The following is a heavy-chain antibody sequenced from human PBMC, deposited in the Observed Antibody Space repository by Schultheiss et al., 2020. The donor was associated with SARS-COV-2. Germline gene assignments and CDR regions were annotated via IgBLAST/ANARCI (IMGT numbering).Heavy chain of an antibody. CDR2: IYYSGST. CDR3: ARDGSRWFDP. CDR1: GGSISSYY. Sequence: SETLSLTCTVSGGSISSYYWGWIRQPPGKGLEWIGNIYYSGSTNYNPSLKSLVTISVDTSKNQFSLKLSSVTAADTAVYYCARDGSRWFDPWGQGTLVTVSS. V-gene: IGHV4-59*01. J-gene: IGHJ5*02.